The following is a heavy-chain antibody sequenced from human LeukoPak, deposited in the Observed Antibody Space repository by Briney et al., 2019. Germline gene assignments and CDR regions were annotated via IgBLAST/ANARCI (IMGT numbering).Heavy chain of an antibody. V-gene: IGHV3-13*01. CDR1: GVTFSTYA. Sequence: PGGSLRLSCGASGVTFSTYAMSWGRQAPGKGLEWVSAIGIGDDTHYPDSVKGRFTISRENAKNSLYLQMSSLRDGDTAMYYCVRGGIRVSGIDAFDIWGHGTMVTVSS. J-gene: IGHJ3*02. CDR2: IGIGDDT. D-gene: IGHD5/OR15-5a*01. CDR3: VRGGIRVSGIDAFDI.